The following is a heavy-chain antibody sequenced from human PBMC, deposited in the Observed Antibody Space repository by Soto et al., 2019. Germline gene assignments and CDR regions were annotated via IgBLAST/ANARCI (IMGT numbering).Heavy chain of an antibody. CDR3: TRRYGGGFDY. D-gene: IGHD3-10*01. CDR1: GGSISSYY. V-gene: IGHV4-59*08. CDR2: IYSSGST. J-gene: IGHJ4*02. Sequence: QVQLLESGPGLVKPSETLSLTCTVSGGSISSYYWSWIRQPPGKGLEWIGYIYSSGSTNYNPSLKSRATISVDTSKTQFSLKLGSVTAADTAVYYCTRRYGGGFDYWGQGTLVTVSS.